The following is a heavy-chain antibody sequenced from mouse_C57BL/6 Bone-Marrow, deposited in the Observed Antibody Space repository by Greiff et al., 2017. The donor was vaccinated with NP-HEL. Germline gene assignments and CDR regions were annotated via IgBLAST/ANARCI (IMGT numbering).Heavy chain of an antibody. CDR2: IWTGGGT. Sequence: VQLVESGPGLVAPSQSLSITCTVSGFSLTSYAISWVRQPPGKGLEWLGVIWTGGGTNYNSALKSRLSISKDNSKSQVFLKRNSLQTDDTARYYCARNYGGYYDYRWYFDVWGTGTTVTVSS. CDR3: ARNYGGYYDYRWYFDV. J-gene: IGHJ1*03. V-gene: IGHV2-9-1*01. CDR1: GFSLTSYA. D-gene: IGHD2-4*01.